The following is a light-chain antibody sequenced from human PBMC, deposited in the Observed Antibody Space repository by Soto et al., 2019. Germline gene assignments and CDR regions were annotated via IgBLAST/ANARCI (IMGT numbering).Light chain of an antibody. J-gene: IGLJ1*01. Sequence: QSVLTQPRSVSGSPGQSVTISCTGTSSDVGGYNSVSWYQHHPGKAPKLMIYDVNKRPSGVPDRFSGSKSGNTASLTISGLQAEGEADYYCYSYAGSYTLYVFGTGTKLTVL. CDR1: SSDVGGYNS. V-gene: IGLV2-11*01. CDR2: DVN. CDR3: YSYAGSYTLYV.